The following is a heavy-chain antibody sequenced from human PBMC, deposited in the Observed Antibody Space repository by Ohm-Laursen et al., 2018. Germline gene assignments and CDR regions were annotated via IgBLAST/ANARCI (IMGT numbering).Heavy chain of an antibody. J-gene: IGHJ4*02. V-gene: IGHV4-59*01. D-gene: IGHD1-26*01. CDR1: GGSISSYY. CDR2: IYYSGST. CDR3: ARYDSGSYIFDY. Sequence: GTLSLTCPVSGGSISSYYWSWIRQPPGKGLEWIGYIYYSGSTNYNPSLKSRVTISVDTSKNQFSLKLSSVTAADTAVYYCARYDSGSYIFDYWGQGTLVTVSS.